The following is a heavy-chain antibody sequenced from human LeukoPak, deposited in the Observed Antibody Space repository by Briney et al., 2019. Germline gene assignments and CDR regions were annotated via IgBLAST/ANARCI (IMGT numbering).Heavy chain of an antibody. V-gene: IGHV3-74*01. Sequence: GGSLRLSCAASGFTFSSYWMHWVRQAPGKGLVWVSSINTDGSSTSYADSVKGLFTISRDNAKNTLYLQMNSLRAEDTAVYYCAKDPDYYDSNGYQYYFDYWGQGTLVTVSS. J-gene: IGHJ4*02. D-gene: IGHD3-22*01. CDR2: INTDGSST. CDR3: AKDPDYYDSNGYQYYFDY. CDR1: GFTFSSYW.